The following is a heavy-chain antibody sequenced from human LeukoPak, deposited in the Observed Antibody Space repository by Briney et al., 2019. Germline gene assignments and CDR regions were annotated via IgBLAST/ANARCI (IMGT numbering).Heavy chain of an antibody. CDR1: GFTFSSYS. CDR3: ARRAGAYSHPYDY. CDR2: ISSSSSTI. J-gene: IGHJ4*02. V-gene: IGHV3-48*01. D-gene: IGHD4/OR15-4a*01. Sequence: GGSLRLSCAASGFTFSSYSMNWVRQAPGKGLEWVSYISSSSSTIYYADSVKGRFTISRDNAKNSLFLHLNSLRGEDTAVYYCARRAGAYSHPYDYWGQGTLVTVSS.